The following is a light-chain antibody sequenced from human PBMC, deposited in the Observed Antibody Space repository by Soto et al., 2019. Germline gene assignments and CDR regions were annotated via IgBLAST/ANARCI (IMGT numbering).Light chain of an antibody. J-gene: IGLJ1*01. CDR3: STYTSSTSSYV. CDR1: SRDVGSYDY. Sequence: QSVLTQPASVSGSPGQSITISCTGTSRDVGSYDYVSWYQEHPGKAPKLIIYGVSNRPSGVSNRFYGSRSGNTASLTISGLQAEDEAEYYCSTYTSSTSSYVFGGGTKLTVL. CDR2: GVS. V-gene: IGLV2-14*01.